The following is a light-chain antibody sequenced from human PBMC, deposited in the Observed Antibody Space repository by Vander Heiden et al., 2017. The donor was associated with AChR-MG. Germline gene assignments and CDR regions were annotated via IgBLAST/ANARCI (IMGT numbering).Light chain of an antibody. J-gene: IGLJ3*02. Sequence: AVVTQEPSLNVSPGETVTLTCGSSTGAVTTGHHPYWFQQQPGQVPRTLISDTYNKHSRTPARFSASLLGGKAALTLSGAQPEDEADYFCSLIYSGVWVFGGGTKLSVL. V-gene: IGLV7-46*01. CDR2: DTY. CDR3: SLIYSGVWV. CDR1: TGAVTTGHH.